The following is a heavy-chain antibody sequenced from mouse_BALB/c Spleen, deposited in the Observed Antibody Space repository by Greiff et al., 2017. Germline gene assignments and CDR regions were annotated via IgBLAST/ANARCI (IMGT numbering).Heavy chain of an antibody. CDR1: GYTFTSYW. J-gene: IGHJ3*01. CDR3: AEDYDYDGAWLAY. V-gene: IGHV1S81*02. CDR2: INPSNGRT. Sequence: QVQLQQPGAELVKPGASVKLSCKASGYTFTSYWMHWVKQRPGQGLEWIGEINPSNGRTNYNEKFKSKATLTVDKSSSTAYMQLSSLTSEDSAVYYCAEDYDYDGAWLAYWGQGTLVTVSA. D-gene: IGHD2-4*01.